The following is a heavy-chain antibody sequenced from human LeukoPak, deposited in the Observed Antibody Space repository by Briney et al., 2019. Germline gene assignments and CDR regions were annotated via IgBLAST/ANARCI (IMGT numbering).Heavy chain of an antibody. Sequence: ASVKVSCKASGYTFTGYYMHWVRQAPGQGLEWMGWINPNSGGTNYTQRFQDRVILTRDTSINTAYMELTRLRSDDTAVYFCARGDWILMNPFDYWGQGTLVTVSS. CDR1: GYTFTGYY. CDR2: INPNSGGT. J-gene: IGHJ4*02. V-gene: IGHV1-2*02. CDR3: ARGDWILMNPFDY. D-gene: IGHD2-21*02.